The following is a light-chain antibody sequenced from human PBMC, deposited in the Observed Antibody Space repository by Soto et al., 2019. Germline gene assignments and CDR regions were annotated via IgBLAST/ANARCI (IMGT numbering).Light chain of an antibody. J-gene: IGLJ3*02. Sequence: QSVLTQPPSASGSPGQSVTISCTGTSSDIGFYNYVSWYQHHPGKAPKLMIYEVSQRPSGVPDRFSGSKSGNTASLTVSGLQAEDEADYYCSSYAGTNNWVFGGGTKVTVL. CDR3: SSYAGTNNWV. CDR1: SSDIGFYNY. V-gene: IGLV2-8*01. CDR2: EVS.